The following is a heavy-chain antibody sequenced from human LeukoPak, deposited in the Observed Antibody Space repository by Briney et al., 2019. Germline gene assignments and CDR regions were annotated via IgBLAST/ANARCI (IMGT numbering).Heavy chain of an antibody. J-gene: IGHJ4*02. D-gene: IGHD3-16*02. CDR2: IKDDGSSQ. CDR3: ARHIVGEQNFDY. V-gene: IGHV3-7*01. Sequence: GGSLRLSCAASGFTFGAYWMSWFRQAPGKGPEWVASIKDDGSSQFYVDSLEGRFTISRDNAKNTLYLQMDTMRVEDTAVYYCARHIVGEQNFDYWSQGTLVTVSS. CDR1: GFTFGAYW.